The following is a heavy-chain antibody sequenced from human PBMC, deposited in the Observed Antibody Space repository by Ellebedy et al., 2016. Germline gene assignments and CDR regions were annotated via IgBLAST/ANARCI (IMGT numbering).Heavy chain of an antibody. Sequence: ASVKVSXXASGYTFTGYYMHWVRQAPGQGLEWMGWINPNSGGTNYAQKFQGRVTMTRDTSISTAYMELSRLRSDDTAVYYCARVGARICSSTSCYTNYYYYMDVWGKGTTVTVSS. CDR1: GYTFTGYY. V-gene: IGHV1-2*02. CDR3: ARVGARICSSTSCYTNYYYYMDV. CDR2: INPNSGGT. J-gene: IGHJ6*03. D-gene: IGHD2-2*02.